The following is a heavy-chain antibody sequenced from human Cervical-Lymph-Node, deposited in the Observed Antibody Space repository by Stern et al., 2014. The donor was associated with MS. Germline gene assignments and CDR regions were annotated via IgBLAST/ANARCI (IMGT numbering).Heavy chain of an antibody. CDR2: IIAGNGNT. Sequence: QVQLMQSGAEVKKPGASVKVSCKASGYTFTSFALHWVRQAPGQRPEWMGWIIAGNGNTKYSQNFQDRVTISRDTSASTVYMELTSLRSEDTAVYYCTRAYCGSQLGYWGQGTLVTVSA. CDR1: GYTFTSFA. J-gene: IGHJ4*02. V-gene: IGHV1-3*01. D-gene: IGHD2-21*01. CDR3: TRAYCGSQLGY.